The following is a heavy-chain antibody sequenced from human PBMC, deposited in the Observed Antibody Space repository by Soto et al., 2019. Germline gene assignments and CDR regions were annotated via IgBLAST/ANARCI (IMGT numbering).Heavy chain of an antibody. CDR3: ARARIEY. CDR2: ISPEGSEK. J-gene: IGHJ4*02. V-gene: IGHV3-7*03. Sequence: EVQLVESGGGLVQPGGSLRLSCAVSGFIFSDYWMTWVRQAPGKGLEWVATISPEGSEKYYVDSLKGRLTISRDNAKNSLYLQMISLRAEDTALYYCARARIEYWGRGTLITVSS. CDR1: GFIFSDYW.